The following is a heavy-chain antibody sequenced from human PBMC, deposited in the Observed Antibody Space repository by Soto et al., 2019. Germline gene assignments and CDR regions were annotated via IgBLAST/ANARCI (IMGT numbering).Heavy chain of an antibody. V-gene: IGHV3-30-3*01. CDR3: ARDLSGYSYDGMDV. CDR1: GFTFSSYA. CDR2: ISYDGNNQ. D-gene: IGHD3-10*01. Sequence: QVQLVESGGGVVQPGRSLRLSCAASGFTFSSYAMHWVRQAPGKGLEWVAVISYDGNNQYYADSVKGRFTISRDNSKNTLYLQMNSLRAEDTAVYYCARDLSGYSYDGMDVWGQGTTVTVSS. J-gene: IGHJ6*02.